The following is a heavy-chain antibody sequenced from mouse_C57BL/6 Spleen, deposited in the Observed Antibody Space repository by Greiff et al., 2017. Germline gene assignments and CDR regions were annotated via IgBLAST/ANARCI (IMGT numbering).Heavy chain of an antibody. CDR2: IYPRSGNT. CDR1: GYTFTSYG. Sequence: QVQLQQSGAELARPGASVKLSCKASGYTFTSYGISWVKQRTGQGLEWIGEIYPRSGNTYYNEKFKGKATLTADKSSSPAYMELRSLTSEDSAVYFCARGGIITTVADYWGQGTTLTVSS. V-gene: IGHV1-81*01. J-gene: IGHJ2*01. D-gene: IGHD1-1*01. CDR3: ARGGIITTVADY.